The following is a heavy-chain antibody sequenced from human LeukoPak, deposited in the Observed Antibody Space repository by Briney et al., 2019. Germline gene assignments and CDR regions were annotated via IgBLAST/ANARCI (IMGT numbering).Heavy chain of an antibody. J-gene: IGHJ5*02. D-gene: IGHD6-13*01. CDR2: INTNSGGT. Sequence: ASVTLSCTSSGYTFTGYYMHWVRQAPAQGPEWMGWINTNSGGTNYATRFQGRVTMTRDTYIRTEYMAVSRLRSDVTAVYCCARGDGGIAEDWFDPWGQGTLVTVSS. CDR1: GYTFTGYY. CDR3: ARGDGGIAEDWFDP. V-gene: IGHV1-2*02.